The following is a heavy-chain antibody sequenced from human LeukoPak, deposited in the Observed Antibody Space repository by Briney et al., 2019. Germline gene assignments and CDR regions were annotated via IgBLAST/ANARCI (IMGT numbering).Heavy chain of an antibody. Sequence: GGSLRLSCAASGFTFSSYWMSWVRQAPGKGLEWVAVISYDGSNKYYADSVKGRFTISRDNSKNTLYLQMNSLRAEDTAVYYCAKAWGDKLAFFDYWGQGTLVTVSP. CDR1: GFTFSSYW. CDR3: AKAWGDKLAFFDY. CDR2: ISYDGSNK. V-gene: IGHV3-30*18. D-gene: IGHD5-12*01. J-gene: IGHJ4*02.